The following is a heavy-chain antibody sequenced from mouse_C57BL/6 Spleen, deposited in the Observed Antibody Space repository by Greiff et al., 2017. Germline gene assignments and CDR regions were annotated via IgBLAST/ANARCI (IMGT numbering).Heavy chain of an antibody. CDR2: IYPRSGNT. D-gene: IGHD1-1*01. Sequence: QVQLQQSGAELARPGASVKLSCKASGYTFTSYGISWVKQRTGQGLEWIGEIYPRSGNTYYNEKFKGKATLTADKSSSTAYMELRSLTSEDSAVYFCARGDYYGYYFDYWGQGTTLTVTS. CDR1: GYTFTSYG. J-gene: IGHJ2*01. CDR3: ARGDYYGYYFDY. V-gene: IGHV1-81*01.